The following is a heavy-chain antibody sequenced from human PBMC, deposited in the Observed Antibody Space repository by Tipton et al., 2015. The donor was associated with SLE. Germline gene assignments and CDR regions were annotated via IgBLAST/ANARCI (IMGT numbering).Heavy chain of an antibody. D-gene: IGHD5-24*01. Sequence: TLSLTCTVSGGSISSSSYFWGWIRQPPGKGLEWIGNIYYSGSTNYNPSLKSRVTISVDTSKTQFSLKLTSVTAADTAVYYCARTMTRPLMWYDPWGQGTLVTVS. J-gene: IGHJ5*02. CDR3: ARTMTRPLMWYDP. CDR1: GGSISSSSYF. CDR2: IYYSGST. V-gene: IGHV4-39*07.